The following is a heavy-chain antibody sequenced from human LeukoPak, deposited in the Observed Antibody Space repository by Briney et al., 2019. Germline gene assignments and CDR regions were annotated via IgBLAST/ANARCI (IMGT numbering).Heavy chain of an antibody. CDR1: GGSISSSSYY. Sequence: SETLSLTCTVSGGSISSSSYYWGWIRQPPGKGLEWIGSIYYSGSTYYNPSLRSRVTISVDTSRNQFSLKLSSVTAADTSVYYCGRHDSGTYYRFDYWGQGSLVTVSS. CDR2: IYYSGST. J-gene: IGHJ4*02. CDR3: GRHDSGTYYRFDY. V-gene: IGHV4-39*01. D-gene: IGHD1-26*01.